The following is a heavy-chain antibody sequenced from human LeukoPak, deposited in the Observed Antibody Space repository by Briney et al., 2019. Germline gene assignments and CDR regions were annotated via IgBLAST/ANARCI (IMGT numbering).Heavy chain of an antibody. V-gene: IGHV3-30*02. D-gene: IGHD6-13*01. CDR3: ARVAVVAAGNYFDY. J-gene: IGHJ4*02. CDR2: IRFDGSIK. CDR1: GFTFSSYG. Sequence: GGSLRLSCAASGFTFSSYGMHWVRQAPGKGLEWVAFIRFDGSIKYYADSVKGRFTISRDNSKNTLYLQMNSLRVEDTAVYYCARVAVVAAGNYFDYWGQGTLVTVSS.